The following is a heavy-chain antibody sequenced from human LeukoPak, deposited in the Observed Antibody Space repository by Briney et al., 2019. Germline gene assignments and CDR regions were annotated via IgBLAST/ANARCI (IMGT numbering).Heavy chain of an antibody. D-gene: IGHD6-13*01. Sequence: ASVKVSCKASGYTFTNYGISWVRQAPGQGPEWMGWISVYNGKTNHAQKFQGRVTMTTDTSTSTAYMELRSLRSDDTAVCYCARAPYEIAAALIYNWFDPWGQGTLVTVSS. V-gene: IGHV1-18*01. J-gene: IGHJ5*02. CDR1: GYTFTNYG. CDR2: ISVYNGKT. CDR3: ARAPYEIAAALIYNWFDP.